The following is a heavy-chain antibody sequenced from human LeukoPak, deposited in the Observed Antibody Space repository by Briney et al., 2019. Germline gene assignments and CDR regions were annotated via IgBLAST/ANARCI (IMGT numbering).Heavy chain of an antibody. V-gene: IGHV3-48*01. CDR3: AREGRYYGSGSYYPFDY. Sequence: PGGSLRLSCAASGFTLGTYNMNWVRQAPGKGLEWVSYISSRSSTIYYADSVKGRFTISRDNAKNSLYLQMNSLRAEDTAVYYCAREGRYYGSGSYYPFDYWGQGTLVTVSS. CDR2: ISSRSSTI. J-gene: IGHJ4*02. CDR1: GFTLGTYN. D-gene: IGHD3-10*01.